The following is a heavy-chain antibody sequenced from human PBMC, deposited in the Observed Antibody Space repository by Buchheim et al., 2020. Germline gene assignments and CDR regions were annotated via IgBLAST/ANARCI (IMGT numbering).Heavy chain of an antibody. V-gene: IGHV3-74*01. D-gene: IGHD6-19*01. J-gene: IGHJ6*02. CDR3: ASQTYSSGCGSCHNYGMDV. Sequence: EVQLVESGGGLVQPGGSLRLSCAASGFTFSSYWMHWVRQAPGKGLVWVSRINSDGSSTSYADSVKGRFTISRDNAKNTLYLQMNSLRVEDTAVYYCASQTYSSGCGSCHNYGMDVWGQGTT. CDR2: INSDGSST. CDR1: GFTFSSYW.